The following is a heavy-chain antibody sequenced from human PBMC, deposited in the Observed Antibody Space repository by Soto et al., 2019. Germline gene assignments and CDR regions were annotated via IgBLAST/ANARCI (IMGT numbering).Heavy chain of an antibody. D-gene: IGHD5-18*01. CDR2: IIPIFGTA. CDR3: ARVRKRYSYGSNWFDP. CDR1: GGTFSSYA. J-gene: IGHJ5*02. V-gene: IGHV1-69*13. Sequence: GASVKVSCKASGGTFSSYAISWVRQAPGQGLEWMGGIIPIFGTANYAQKFQGRVTITADESTSTAYMELSSLRSEDTAVYYCARVRKRYSYGSNWFDPWGQGTLVTVSS.